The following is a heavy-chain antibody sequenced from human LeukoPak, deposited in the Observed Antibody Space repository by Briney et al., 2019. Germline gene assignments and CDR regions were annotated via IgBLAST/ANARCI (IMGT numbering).Heavy chain of an antibody. CDR1: GYTLTELS. D-gene: IGHD3-22*01. J-gene: IGHJ4*02. Sequence: GASVKVSCKVSGYTLTELSMHWVRQAPGKGLEWVGGFDPEDGETIYAQKFQGRVTMTEDTSTDTAYMELSSLRSEDTAVYYCATASSGYADRFDYWGQGTLVTVSS. CDR2: FDPEDGET. V-gene: IGHV1-24*01. CDR3: ATASSGYADRFDY.